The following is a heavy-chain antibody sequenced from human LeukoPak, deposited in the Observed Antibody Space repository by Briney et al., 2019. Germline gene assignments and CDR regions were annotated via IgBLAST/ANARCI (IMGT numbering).Heavy chain of an antibody. CDR1: GGSFNSYY. J-gene: IGHJ4*02. D-gene: IGHD3-16*01. V-gene: IGHV4-59*01. CDR3: ARVITIRGFIFDY. Sequence: SETLSLTCTVSGGSFNSYYWSWIRQPPGKGLEWIGYIYYSGSTNYNPSLKSRVTISVDTSKNQFSLHPNSVTAADTAVYYCARVITIRGFIFDYWGQGTLVTVSS. CDR2: IYYSGST.